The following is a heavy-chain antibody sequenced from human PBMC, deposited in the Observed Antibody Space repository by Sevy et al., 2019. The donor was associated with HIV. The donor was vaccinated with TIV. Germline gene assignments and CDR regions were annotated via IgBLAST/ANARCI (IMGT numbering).Heavy chain of an antibody. V-gene: IGHV3-21*01. J-gene: IGHJ6*03. CDR2: ITGDTKYT. CDR1: GFTFSSYS. D-gene: IGHD2-2*01. Sequence: GGSLRLSCAASGFTFSSYSMNWVRQAPGRGLEWVSCITGDTKYTYYADSVKGRFTISRDNTKNSLYLQMNNLRAEDSALYYCVTTEGSSNSGSAFYYYYMDLWGKGTTVTVSS. CDR3: VTTEGSSNSGSAFYYYYMDL.